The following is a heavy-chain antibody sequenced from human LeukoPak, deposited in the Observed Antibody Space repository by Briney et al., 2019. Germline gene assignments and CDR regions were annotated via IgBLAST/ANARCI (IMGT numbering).Heavy chain of an antibody. CDR2: ISSSDTYI. D-gene: IGHD5-12*01. J-gene: IGHJ4*02. V-gene: IGHV3-21*01. CDR3: ARGRNIVAISGYFDY. CDR1: GFTFSSYS. Sequence: GGSLRLSCAASGFTFSSYSMNWVRQAPGKGLEWVASISSSDTYIYHADSVKGRFTISRDNAKNSLYLQMNSLRTEDTAVYYCARGRNIVAISGYFDYWGQGTLVTVSS.